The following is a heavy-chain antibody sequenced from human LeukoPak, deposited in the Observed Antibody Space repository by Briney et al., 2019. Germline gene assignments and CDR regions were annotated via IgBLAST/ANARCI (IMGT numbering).Heavy chain of an antibody. J-gene: IGHJ4*02. CDR1: GFTFTSYG. D-gene: IGHD6-6*01. Sequence: GGTLRLSCAASGFTFTSYGMSWVRQAPGKGLEWVSGISGSGGNTYYADSVKGRFTISRDNSKNTLYLQMNSLRAEDTAVYYCAKIRESIGQACFDYWGQGTLVTISS. V-gene: IGHV3-23*01. CDR3: AKIRESIGQACFDY. CDR2: ISGSGGNT.